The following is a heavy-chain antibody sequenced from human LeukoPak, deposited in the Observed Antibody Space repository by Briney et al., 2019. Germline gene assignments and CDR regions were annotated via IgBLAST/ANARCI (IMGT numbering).Heavy chain of an antibody. CDR2: ISSRSAYI. CDR3: ARDRSGSYPYYFDY. V-gene: IGHV3-21*01. J-gene: IGHJ4*02. CDR1: GFTLSDYS. D-gene: IGHD1-26*01. Sequence: GGSLRLSCAASGFTLSDYSMNWVRQAPGKGLEWVSSISSRSAYIHYTDSVKGRFNISRDNAENSLYLRMNNLRADDTAVYYCARDRSGSYPYYFDYWGQGTLVTVSS.